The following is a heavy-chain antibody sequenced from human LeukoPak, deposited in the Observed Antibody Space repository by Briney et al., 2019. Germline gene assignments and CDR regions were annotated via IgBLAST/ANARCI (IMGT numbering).Heavy chain of an antibody. CDR1: GITFSSYS. CDR2: LSSDNYTI. Sequence: GGSLRLSCAASGITFSSYSMNWVRQAPGKGLEWISYLSSDNYTIYYADSVKGRFIISRDNAKDSLYLQMNSLRGEDTAVYYCARVATDGGGFDPWGQGTLVTVSS. CDR3: ARVATDGGGFDP. D-gene: IGHD3-16*01. J-gene: IGHJ5*02. V-gene: IGHV3-48*01.